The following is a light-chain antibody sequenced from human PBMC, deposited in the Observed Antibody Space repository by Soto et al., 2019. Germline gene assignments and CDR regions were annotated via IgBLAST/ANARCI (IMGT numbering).Light chain of an antibody. Sequence: TQPASVSVSPGRSITISCTGTSSDVGGYNYVPWYQQHPGKAPKLMIYEVSNRPSGVSDRFSGSKSGNTASLTISGLQAEDEADYYCGSYTSSRIYV. CDR3: GSYTSSRIYV. V-gene: IGLV2-14*01. CDR2: EVS. J-gene: IGLJ1*01. CDR1: SSDVGGYNY.